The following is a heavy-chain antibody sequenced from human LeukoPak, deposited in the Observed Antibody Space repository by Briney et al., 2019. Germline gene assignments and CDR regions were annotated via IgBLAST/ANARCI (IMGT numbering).Heavy chain of an antibody. CDR1: GGTFSSYA. D-gene: IGHD3-22*01. V-gene: IGHV1-69*04. Sequence: SVKVSCKASGGTFSSYAISWVRQAPGQGLEWMGRIIPILGIANYAQKFQGRVTITADKSTSTAYMELSSLRSEDTAVYYCASLTNYYDSSGYYQYFDYWGQGTLVTVSS. CDR3: ASLTNYYDSSGYYQYFDY. J-gene: IGHJ4*02. CDR2: IIPILGIA.